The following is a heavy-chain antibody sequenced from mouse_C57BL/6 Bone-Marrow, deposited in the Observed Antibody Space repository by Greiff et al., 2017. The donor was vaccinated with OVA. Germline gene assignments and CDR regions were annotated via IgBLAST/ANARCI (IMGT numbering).Heavy chain of an antibody. D-gene: IGHD2-3*01. CDR3: ARADGYHWYFDV. CDR1: GYTFTSYW. CDR2: IDPSDSYT. V-gene: IGHV1-69*01. J-gene: IGHJ1*03. Sequence: VQLQQSGAELVMPGASVKLSCKASGYTFTSYWMHWVKQRPGQGLEWIGEIDPSDSYTNYNQKFKGKSTLTVDKSSSTAYMQLSSLTSEDSAVYYCARADGYHWYFDVWGTGTTVTVSS.